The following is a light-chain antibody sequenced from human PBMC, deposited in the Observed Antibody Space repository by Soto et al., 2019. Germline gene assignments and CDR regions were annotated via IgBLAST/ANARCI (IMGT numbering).Light chain of an antibody. CDR2: WAS. V-gene: IGKV4-1*01. Sequence: DIVMTQSPDSLAVSLGDAATINCRSSQSVLYSSNNKNYLAWYQQKAGQPPKLLIYWASTRESGVPDRFSGSGSGTDFTLTISSLQAEDVAVYYCQQYYSTPLTFGQGTKVDI. CDR1: QSVLYSSNNKNY. CDR3: QQYYSTPLT. J-gene: IGKJ1*01.